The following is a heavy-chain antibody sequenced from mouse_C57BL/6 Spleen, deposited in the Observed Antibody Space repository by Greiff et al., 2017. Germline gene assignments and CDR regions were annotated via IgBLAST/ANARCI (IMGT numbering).Heavy chain of an antibody. J-gene: IGHJ1*03. CDR2: INPNNGGT. CDR3: ASRYDGSSHWYFDV. CDR1: GYTFTDYN. V-gene: IGHV1-18*01. Sequence: VQLQQSGPELVKPGASVKIPCKASGYTFTDYNMDWVKQSHGKSLAWIGDINPNNGGTIYNQKFKGKATLTVDKSSSTAYMELRSLTAEDTAVYYWASRYDGSSHWYFDVWGTGTTVTVSS. D-gene: IGHD1-1*01.